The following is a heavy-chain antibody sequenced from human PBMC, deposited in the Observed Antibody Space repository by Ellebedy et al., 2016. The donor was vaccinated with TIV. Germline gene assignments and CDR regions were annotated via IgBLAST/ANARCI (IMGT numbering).Heavy chain of an antibody. Sequence: GESLKISCAASGFTFSSYAMSWVRQAPGKGLEWVSAISGSGGSTYYADSVKGRFTISRDNSKNTLYLQMNSLRAEDTAVYYCARHSSGWWGAGYWGQGTLVTVSS. J-gene: IGHJ4*02. CDR2: ISGSGGST. V-gene: IGHV3-23*01. D-gene: IGHD6-19*01. CDR3: ARHSSGWWGAGY. CDR1: GFTFSSYA.